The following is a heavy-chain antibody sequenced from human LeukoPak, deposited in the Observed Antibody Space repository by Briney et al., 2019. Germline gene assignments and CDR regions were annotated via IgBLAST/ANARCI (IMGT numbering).Heavy chain of an antibody. CDR3: ARAGVVVAATHY. CDR1: GGSFSGYY. J-gene: IGHJ4*02. D-gene: IGHD2-15*01. V-gene: IGHV4-34*01. Sequence: PSQTLPLTCAVYGGSFSGYYWSWIRQPPGKGLEWIGEINHSGSTNYNPSLKSRVTISVDTSKNQFSLKLSSVTAADTAVYYCARAGVVVAATHYWGQGTLVTVSS. CDR2: INHSGST.